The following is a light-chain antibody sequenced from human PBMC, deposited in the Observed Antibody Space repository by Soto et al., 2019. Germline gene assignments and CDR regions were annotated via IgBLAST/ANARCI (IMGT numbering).Light chain of an antibody. Sequence: QSVLTQPPPLSGAPGQRVTISCTGSTSNIGPTYDVHWYQQLPGTAPKLLIYPNTNRPSGVPDRFSGSRSGTSDSLAITGLQAGDEADYYCQSYDSSLSAYVFGPGTKLAVL. CDR3: QSYDSSLSAYV. V-gene: IGLV1-40*01. CDR2: PNT. J-gene: IGLJ1*01. CDR1: TSNIGPTYD.